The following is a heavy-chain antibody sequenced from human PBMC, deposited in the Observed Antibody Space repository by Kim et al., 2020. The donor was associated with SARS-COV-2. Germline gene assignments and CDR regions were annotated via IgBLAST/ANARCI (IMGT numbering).Heavy chain of an antibody. J-gene: IGHJ4*02. V-gene: IGHV1-3*01. Sequence: ASVKVSCKASVYTFTSYAMHWVRQAPGQRLEWMGWINAGNGNTKYSQKFQGRVTITRDTSASTAYMELSSLRSEDTAVYYCARTPPPGPVYYFDYWGQGTLVTVSS. CDR2: INAGNGNT. CDR3: ARTPPPGPVYYFDY. CDR1: VYTFTSYA.